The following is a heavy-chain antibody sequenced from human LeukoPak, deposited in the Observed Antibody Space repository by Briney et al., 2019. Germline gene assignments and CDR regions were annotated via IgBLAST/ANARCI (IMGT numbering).Heavy chain of an antibody. Sequence: ASVKVSCKASGGTFSSYAISWVRQAPGQGLEWMGGIIPIFGTANYAQKFQGRVTITADESTSTAHMELSSLRSEDTAVYYCARSDILTGYSPNWFDPWGQGTLVTVSS. CDR3: ARSDILTGYSPNWFDP. D-gene: IGHD3-9*01. J-gene: IGHJ5*02. V-gene: IGHV1-69*13. CDR1: GGTFSSYA. CDR2: IIPIFGTA.